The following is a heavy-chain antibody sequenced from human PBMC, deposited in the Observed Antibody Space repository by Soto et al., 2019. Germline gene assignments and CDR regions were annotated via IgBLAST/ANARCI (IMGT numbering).Heavy chain of an antibody. J-gene: IGHJ4*02. D-gene: IGHD6-19*01. CDR3: ARDRLIAVTGLLRN. CDR1: GYPFTSYG. V-gene: IGHV1-18*01. Sequence: QVQLVQSGAEVKKPGASVKVSCKTSGYPFTSYGINWVRQAPGQGHEWMGWISAYDDKAIYSQKFQGRVTLTADTSTTTAYMELRGLRFDDTAVYYCARDRLIAVTGLLRNWGQGTLVTVSS. CDR2: ISAYDDKA.